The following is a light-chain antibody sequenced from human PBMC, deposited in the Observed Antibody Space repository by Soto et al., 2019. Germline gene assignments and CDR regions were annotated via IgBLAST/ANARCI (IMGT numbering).Light chain of an antibody. Sequence: DTVLTRSPATLSLSPGERATLSCRASQSVGHYLAWFQQKPGQAPRLLIYGASSRATGIPDRFSGSGSGTDFTLTISRLEPEDFAVYYCQQYGSSRTFGQGTKVDI. J-gene: IGKJ1*01. CDR2: GAS. CDR3: QQYGSSRT. CDR1: QSVGHY. V-gene: IGKV3-20*01.